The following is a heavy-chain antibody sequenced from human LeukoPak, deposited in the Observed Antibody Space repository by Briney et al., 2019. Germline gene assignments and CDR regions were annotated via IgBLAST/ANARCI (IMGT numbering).Heavy chain of an antibody. CDR2: INVDGTST. CDR1: GFSFSTYW. D-gene: IGHD1-26*01. Sequence: PGGSLRLSCAASGFSFSTYWMHWVRQAPGKGLVWVSRINVDGTSTSYADSVKDRFTIPRDNAKNTLYLQMNSLRAEDTAMYYCEREGSGSLDYWGQGTLVTVSS. J-gene: IGHJ4*02. V-gene: IGHV3-74*01. CDR3: EREGSGSLDY.